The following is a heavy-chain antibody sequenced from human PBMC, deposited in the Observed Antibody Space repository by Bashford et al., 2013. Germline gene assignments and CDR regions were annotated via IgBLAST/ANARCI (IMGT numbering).Heavy chain of an antibody. CDR1: GGTFSSYA. V-gene: IGHV1-46*01. CDR3: ARRACLSITSTCHRFDP. J-gene: IGHJ5*02. Sequence: ASVKVSCKASGGTFSSYAISWVRQAPGQGLEWVGAINPDGGGTFYAQKFQGRVTMTKDSSTDIVYMELSSLNSEDSAMYFCARRACLSITSTCHRFDPWGQGTLVTVSS. CDR2: INPDGGGT. D-gene: IGHD2-2*01.